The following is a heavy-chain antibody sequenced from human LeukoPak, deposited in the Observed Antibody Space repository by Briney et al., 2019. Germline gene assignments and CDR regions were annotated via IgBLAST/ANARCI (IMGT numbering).Heavy chain of an antibody. CDR3: ARDMIMGGPPDYLDY. D-gene: IGHD3-22*01. J-gene: IGHJ4*02. Sequence: GGSLRLSCTTSGFIFNRHAFHWVRQAPGKGLEWVAVIGYDGIHKYYADSVKGRFTISRDDSKNTLYLQMDSLRTEDTAAYYCARDMIMGGPPDYLDYWGQGTLVTVSS. V-gene: IGHV3-30*04. CDR2: IGYDGIHK. CDR1: GFIFNRHA.